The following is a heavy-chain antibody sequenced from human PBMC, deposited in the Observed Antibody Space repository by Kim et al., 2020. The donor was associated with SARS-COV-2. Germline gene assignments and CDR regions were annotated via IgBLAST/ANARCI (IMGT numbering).Heavy chain of an antibody. CDR1: GFTVSSNY. D-gene: IGHD6-19*01. Sequence: GGYLRLSCAASGFTVSSNYMSWVRQAPGKGLEWVSVIYSGGSTYYADSVKGRFTISRHNSKNTLYLQMNSLRAEDTAVYYCAREVYSSGWYGAYYFDYWGQGTLVTVSS. J-gene: IGHJ4*02. CDR2: IYSGGST. CDR3: AREVYSSGWYGAYYFDY. V-gene: IGHV3-53*04.